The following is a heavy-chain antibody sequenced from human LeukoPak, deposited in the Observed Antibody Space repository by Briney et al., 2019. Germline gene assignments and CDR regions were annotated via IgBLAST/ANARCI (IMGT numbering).Heavy chain of an antibody. CDR3: ATAQGDSGSYFLYYYYGMDV. CDR2: ISAYNGNT. J-gene: IGHJ6*02. V-gene: IGHV1-18*01. Sequence: ASVKVSCKASGYTFTSYGIGWVRQAPGEGREWMGWISAYNGNTNYAQKLQGRVTMTTDTSTSTAYMALRTPSSHDTTVYSCATAQGDSGSYFLYYYYGMDVWGQGTPVTVSS. D-gene: IGHD3-10*01. CDR1: GYTFTSYG.